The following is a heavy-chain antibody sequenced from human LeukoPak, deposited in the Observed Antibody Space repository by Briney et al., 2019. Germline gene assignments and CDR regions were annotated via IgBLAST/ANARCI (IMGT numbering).Heavy chain of an antibody. V-gene: IGHV4-4*07. J-gene: IGHJ6*03. CDR1: GGSISSYY. D-gene: IGHD1-26*01. CDR2: IYTSGST. CDR3: ARGGGSYTYYYYYMDV. Sequence: PSETLSLTCTVYGGSISSYYWSWIRQPAGKGLEWIGRIYTSGSTNYNPSLKSRVTMSVDTSKNQFSLKLSSVTAADTAVYYCARGGGSYTYYYYYMDVWGKGTTVTVSS.